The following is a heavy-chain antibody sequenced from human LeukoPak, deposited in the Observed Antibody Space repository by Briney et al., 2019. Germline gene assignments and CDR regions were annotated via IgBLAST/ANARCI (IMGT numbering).Heavy chain of an antibody. CDR3: AKDGGYSYGYLSWFDP. CDR2: ISGSGGST. J-gene: IGHJ5*02. V-gene: IGHV3-23*01. D-gene: IGHD5-18*01. CDR1: GFTFSSYG. Sequence: GGSLRLSCAASGFTFSSYGMSWVRQAPGKGLEWVSAISGSGGSTYYADSVKGRFTISRDNSKNTLYLQMNSLRAEDTAVYYCAKDGGYSYGYLSWFDPWGQGTLVTVSS.